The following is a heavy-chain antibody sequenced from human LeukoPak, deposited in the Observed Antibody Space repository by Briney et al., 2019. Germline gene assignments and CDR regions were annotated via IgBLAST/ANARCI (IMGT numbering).Heavy chain of an antibody. Sequence: PSETLSLTCTVSGGSITSSSYYWGWIRQPPGKGLEWIGSIYYSGSTYYTPSLKSRVTISVDTSKNQFSLRLRSVTAADTAVYYCARRGYDFWSGYQYYFDYWGQGTLVTVSS. CDR3: ARRGYDFWSGYQYYFDY. CDR1: GGSITSSSYY. CDR2: IYYSGST. D-gene: IGHD3-3*01. J-gene: IGHJ4*02. V-gene: IGHV4-39*01.